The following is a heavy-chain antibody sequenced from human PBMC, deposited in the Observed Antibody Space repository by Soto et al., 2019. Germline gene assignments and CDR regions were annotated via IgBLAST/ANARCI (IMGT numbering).Heavy chain of an antibody. D-gene: IGHD6-6*01. CDR1: GFTFSTYW. Sequence: GGSLRLSCAASGFTFSTYWMHWVRQAPGKGLVWVSRIHSDGSSRSYADSVKGRFTISRDNAKNTLYLQVNSLRAEDTAVYYCARGRGSSFPNSLDVWGQGTTVTVSS. CDR3: ARGRGSSFPNSLDV. CDR2: IHSDGSSR. J-gene: IGHJ6*02. V-gene: IGHV3-74*01.